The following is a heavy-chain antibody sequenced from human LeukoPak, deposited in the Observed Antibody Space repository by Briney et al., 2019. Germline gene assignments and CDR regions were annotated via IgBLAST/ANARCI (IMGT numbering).Heavy chain of an antibody. D-gene: IGHD5-12*01. CDR2: IGKAGDT. CDR1: GFTFSTYD. CDR3: VRDPSGHGLDV. J-gene: IGHJ6*02. Sequence: TGGSLRLSCAASGFTFSTYDMHWVRQATGKGLEWVSGIGKAGDTYYAGSVKGRFTISRENAKNSLYLQMNSLRAGDTAVYYCVRDPSGHGLDVWGQGTTVTVSS. V-gene: IGHV3-13*04.